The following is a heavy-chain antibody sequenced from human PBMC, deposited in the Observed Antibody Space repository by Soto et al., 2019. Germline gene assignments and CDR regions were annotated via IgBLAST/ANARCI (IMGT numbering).Heavy chain of an antibody. Sequence: VWSLRLSCAASGFPCIRYAMSWVRPAPGKGLDWVSAISGSGGSTYYADSVKGRFTISRDNSKNTLYLQMNSLRAEDTAVYYCAKDGYSSSSTHYYYGRDGWGQGTTVTVS. CDR2: ISGSGGST. D-gene: IGHD6-6*01. J-gene: IGHJ6*02. CDR3: AKDGYSSSSTHYYYGRDG. V-gene: IGHV3-23*01. CDR1: GFPCIRYA.